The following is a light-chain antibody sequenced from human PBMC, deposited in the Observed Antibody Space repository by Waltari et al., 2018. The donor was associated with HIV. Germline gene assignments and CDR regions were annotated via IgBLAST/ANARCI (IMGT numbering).Light chain of an antibody. CDR2: QDN. J-gene: IGLJ2*01. CDR1: KLGDKY. Sequence: SYELTQPPSVSVSPGQTASITCSGDKLGDKYACWYQQKPGQSPVLVIYQDNKRPSGIPERFSGSNSGNTATLTISGTQPMDEADYHCQAWDSSTDVVFGGGTKLTVL. V-gene: IGLV3-1*01. CDR3: QAWDSSTDVV.